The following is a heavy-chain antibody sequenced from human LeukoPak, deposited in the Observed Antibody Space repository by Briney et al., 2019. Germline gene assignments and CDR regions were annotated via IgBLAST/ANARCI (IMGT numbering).Heavy chain of an antibody. CDR3: ARGLDNDAFDI. Sequence: GASVKVSCKGSGYTFTNYDINWLRQATGQGLEWMGCMNPNRGNTGYAQKFQSRVTMTTNSSISTAYMELSSLISEDAAVYCSARGLDNDAFDIWGQGTMVTVSS. CDR1: GYTFTNYD. J-gene: IGHJ3*02. V-gene: IGHV1-8*01. CDR2: MNPNRGNT. D-gene: IGHD1-1*01.